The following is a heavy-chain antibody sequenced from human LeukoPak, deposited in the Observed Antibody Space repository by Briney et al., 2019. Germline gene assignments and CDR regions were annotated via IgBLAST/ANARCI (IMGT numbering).Heavy chain of an antibody. CDR1: GFTFSSYS. V-gene: IGHV3-21*01. J-gene: IGHJ4*02. D-gene: IGHD4-17*01. CDR3: VRDGSPNYGDYAFFDN. Sequence: GGSLRLSCAASGFTFSSYSMNWVRQAPGKGLEWVSSMTSTSSHVYYPDSLKGRFTISRDNTKNSLFLQTNSLRVEDTAVYYCVRDGSPNYGDYAFFDNWGQGTLVTVSS. CDR2: MTSTSSHV.